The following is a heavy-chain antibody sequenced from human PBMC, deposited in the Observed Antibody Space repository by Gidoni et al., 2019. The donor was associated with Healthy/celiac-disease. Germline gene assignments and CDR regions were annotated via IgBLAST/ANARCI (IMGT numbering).Heavy chain of an antibody. Sequence: EVKLVESGGGLVQPGRSLRLSCAASGFTFADYGMHWVRQAPGKGLEWVSGISWNSGNIDYADSVKGRVTISRDNAKNSLYLEMNSLRAEDTALYYCATVHQWELRYDYWGQGTLVTVSS. J-gene: IGHJ4*02. D-gene: IGHD1-26*01. CDR2: ISWNSGNI. V-gene: IGHV3-9*01. CDR3: ATVHQWELRYDY. CDR1: GFTFADYG.